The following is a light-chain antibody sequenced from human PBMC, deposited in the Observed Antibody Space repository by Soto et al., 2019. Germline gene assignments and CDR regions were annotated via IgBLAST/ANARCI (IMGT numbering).Light chain of an antibody. CDR3: QQYNSYWT. J-gene: IGKJ1*01. CDR2: KAS. Sequence: DIQMTQSPSTLSASVGDRVTITCRASQIISSWLAWYQQKPGQAPKLLIYKASSLESGVPSRFSGSGSGTEFTLTISSRQPDDFAPYYCQQYNSYWTFGQGTKVESK. CDR1: QIISSW. V-gene: IGKV1-5*03.